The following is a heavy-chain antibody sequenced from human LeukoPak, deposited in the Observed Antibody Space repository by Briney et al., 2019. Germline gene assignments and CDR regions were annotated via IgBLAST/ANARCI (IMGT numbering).Heavy chain of an antibody. CDR1: GYSFNAYA. J-gene: IGHJ6*02. CDR2: ITGDGNTI. CDR3: AIEGGYSYGRYYYGMDV. Sequence: GGSLRLSCAASGYSFNAYAMSWVRQAPGKGLEWVSSITGDGNTIIYADSVKGRFTISRDNSKNTLYLQMNSLRAEDTAVYYCAIEGGYSYGRYYYGMDVWGQGTTVTVSS. V-gene: IGHV3-23*01. D-gene: IGHD5-18*01.